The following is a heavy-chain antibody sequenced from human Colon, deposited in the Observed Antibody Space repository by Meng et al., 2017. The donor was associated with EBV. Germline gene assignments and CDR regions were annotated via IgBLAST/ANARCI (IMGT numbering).Heavy chain of an antibody. Sequence: GAAFFLLSKLLSLHCRLSGGAITCTRSSSGCVRQSITKGPEWIRSINYRVSTSYNPSLKSRISMSVDMSKIPFSLKVNSVTAADTAIYYCVISSHNWCQGTLVTVSS. D-gene: IGHD3-3*02. V-gene: IGHV4-39*07. CDR2: INYRVST. CDR3: VISSHN. J-gene: IGHJ4*02. CDR1: GGAITCTRSS.